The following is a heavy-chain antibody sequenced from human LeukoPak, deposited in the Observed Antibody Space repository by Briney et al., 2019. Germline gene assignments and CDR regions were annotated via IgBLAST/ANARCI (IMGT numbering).Heavy chain of an antibody. V-gene: IGHV3-48*02. J-gene: IGHJ5*02. CDR1: GFTFSAYS. D-gene: IGHD6-19*01. CDR3: ARGKYSSGWYWFDP. CDR2: ISTTGSAI. Sequence: GGSLRLSCAASGFTFSAYSMNWVRQSPGKGLEWVSYISTTGSAIYYADSVKGRFTISRDNAKNSLYLQMNSLRDEDTAVYYCARGKYSSGWYWFDPWDQGTLVTVSS.